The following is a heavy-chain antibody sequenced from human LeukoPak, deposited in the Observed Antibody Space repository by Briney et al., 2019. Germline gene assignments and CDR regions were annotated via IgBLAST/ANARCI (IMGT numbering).Heavy chain of an antibody. V-gene: IGHV3-30*04. D-gene: IGHD3-10*01. J-gene: IGHJ4*02. CDR3: ARWPHGDYYFDY. Sequence: GGSLRLSCAASGFTFSSYAMHWVRQAPGKGLEWVAVISYDGSNKYYADSVKGRFTISRDNSKNTPYLQMNSLRAEDTAVYYCARWPHGDYYFDYWGQGTLVTVSS. CDR1: GFTFSSYA. CDR2: ISYDGSNK.